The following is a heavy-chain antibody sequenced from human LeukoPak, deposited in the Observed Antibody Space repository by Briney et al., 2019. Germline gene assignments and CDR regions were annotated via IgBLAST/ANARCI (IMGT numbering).Heavy chain of an antibody. Sequence: GRSLRLSCAASGFTFSTYSMHWVRQAPGKGLEWVPVISYDGTNIYYADSVKGRFTISRDNSKNTLYLQMNSLGAEDTAVYYCARDHITLVRGVIYYYYGVDVWGQGTTATVSS. CDR1: GFTFSTYS. CDR2: ISYDGTNI. D-gene: IGHD3-10*01. CDR3: ARDHITLVRGVIYYYYGVDV. J-gene: IGHJ6*02. V-gene: IGHV3-30-3*01.